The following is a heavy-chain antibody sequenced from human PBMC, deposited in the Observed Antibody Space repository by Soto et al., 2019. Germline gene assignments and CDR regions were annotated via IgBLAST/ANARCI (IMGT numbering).Heavy chain of an antibody. V-gene: IGHV3-30*04. Sequence: QVQLVESGGGVVQPGKSLRLSCAASGFTFSSYALHWVRQAPGKGLEWVAVMSYAGRNEYADSVKGRFTISRDNFKNTRYLQMSSLRTDDTAVYYCARDPTSPEYRYSGRFRDNTFDSWGQGTLVTVSS. J-gene: IGHJ5*01. CDR1: GFTFSSYA. D-gene: IGHD1-26*01. CDR2: MSYAGRNE. CDR3: ARDPTSPEYRYSGRFRDNTFDS.